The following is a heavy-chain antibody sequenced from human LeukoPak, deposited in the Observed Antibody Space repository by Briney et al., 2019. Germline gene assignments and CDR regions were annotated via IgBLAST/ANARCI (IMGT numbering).Heavy chain of an antibody. CDR2: ISSSGSTI. CDR3: ARDPYYGSGSSLDY. D-gene: IGHD3-10*01. CDR1: GFTFSSYA. V-gene: IGHV3-48*04. J-gene: IGHJ4*02. Sequence: GGSLRLSCAASGFTFSSYAMSWVRQAPGKGLEWVSYISSSGSTIYYADSVKGRFTISRDNAKNSLYLQMNSLRAEDTAVYYCARDPYYGSGSSLDYWGQGTLVTVSS.